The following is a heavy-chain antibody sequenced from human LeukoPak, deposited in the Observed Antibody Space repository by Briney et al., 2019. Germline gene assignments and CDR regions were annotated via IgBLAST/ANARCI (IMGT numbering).Heavy chain of an antibody. CDR2: IIPIFGTA. V-gene: IGHV1-69*05. J-gene: IGHJ4*02. CDR3: ASPGNYSSWYYFDY. Sequence: SVNVSCKASGGTFSSYAISWVRQAPGQGLEGVGRIIPIFGTANYAQKFQGRVTITTDESTSTAYMELSSLRSEDTAVYYCASPGNYSSWYYFDYWGQGTLVTVSS. D-gene: IGHD3-10*01. CDR1: GGTFSSYA.